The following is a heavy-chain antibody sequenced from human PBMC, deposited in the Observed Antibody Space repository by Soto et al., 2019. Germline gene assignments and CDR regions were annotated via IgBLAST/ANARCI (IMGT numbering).Heavy chain of an antibody. V-gene: IGHV3-30-3*01. Sequence: GGSLRLSCAASGFTFSNFAMHWVRHAPGKGLEWVAVISYDGSNRYYAASVKGRFTISRDKSNNTLSLQMTSLRPDDTAVYYCARAGVYDWLLRGGFGCWGQGTLVTVSS. J-gene: IGHJ4*02. D-gene: IGHD3-9*01. CDR2: ISYDGSNR. CDR1: GFTFSNFA. CDR3: ARAGVYDWLLRGGFGC.